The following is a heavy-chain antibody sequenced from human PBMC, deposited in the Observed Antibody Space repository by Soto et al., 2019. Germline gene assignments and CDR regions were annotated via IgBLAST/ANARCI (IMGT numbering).Heavy chain of an antibody. CDR3: ARTPRYCSSTSCPEGGAFDI. J-gene: IGHJ3*02. V-gene: IGHV1-2*04. CDR2: INPNSGGT. CDR1: GYTFTGYY. D-gene: IGHD2-2*01. Sequence: GPSVKVSCTASGYTFTGYYMHWVRQAPGQGLEWMGWINPNSGGTNYAQKFQGWVTMTRDTSISTAYMELSRLRSDDTAVYYCARTPRYCSSTSCPEGGAFDIWG.